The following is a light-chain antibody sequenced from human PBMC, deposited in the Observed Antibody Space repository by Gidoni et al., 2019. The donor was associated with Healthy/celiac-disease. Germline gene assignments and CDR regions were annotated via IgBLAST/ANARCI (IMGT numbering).Light chain of an antibody. CDR2: LGS. Sequence: VVMTQAPLSLPVTPGEPASISCRSSQSLLHSNGYNYLDWYVQKPGQSPQLLMYLGSTRASGVPNRFNGSGSGRYFTLKVSRVEAEDVGVYYCMQTLQTPYTFGQXTRLEIK. J-gene: IGKJ2*01. CDR1: QSLLHSNGYNY. CDR3: MQTLQTPYT. V-gene: IGKV2-28*01.